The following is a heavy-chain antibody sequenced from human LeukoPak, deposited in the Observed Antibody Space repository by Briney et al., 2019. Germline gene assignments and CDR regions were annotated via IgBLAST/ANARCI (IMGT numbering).Heavy chain of an antibody. D-gene: IGHD1-14*01. J-gene: IGHJ2*01. Sequence: ASVKVSCKASGYTFTSYGISWVRQAPGQGLEWMGWISAYNGNTNYAQKLQGRVTMTTDTSTSTAYMELRSLRSDDTAVYYCARDIGYGYNWNHNEPYWYFDLWGRGTLVTVSS. V-gene: IGHV1-18*01. CDR2: ISAYNGNT. CDR1: GYTFTSYG. CDR3: ARDIGYGYNWNHNEPYWYFDL.